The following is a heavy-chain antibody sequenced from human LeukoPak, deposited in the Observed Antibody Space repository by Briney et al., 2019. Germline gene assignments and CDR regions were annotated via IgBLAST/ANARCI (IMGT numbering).Heavy chain of an antibody. D-gene: IGHD2-15*01. V-gene: IGHV4-34*01. CDR2: INHSGST. J-gene: IGHJ5*02. CDR3: ARVGLGYCSGGSCYSRWFDP. Sequence: KTSETLSLTCAVYGGSFSGYYWSWISQPRGKALEWVGEINHSGSTNYNPSLKSRVTISVDTSKNQFSLKLSSVTAADTAVYYCARVGLGYCSGGSCYSRWFDPWGQGTLVTVSS. CDR1: GGSFSGYY.